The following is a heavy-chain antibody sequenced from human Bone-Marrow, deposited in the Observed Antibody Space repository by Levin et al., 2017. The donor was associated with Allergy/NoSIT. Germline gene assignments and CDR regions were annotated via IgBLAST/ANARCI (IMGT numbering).Heavy chain of an antibody. V-gene: IGHV4-31*03. CDR2: ISYRGTT. CDR1: GGSISSAGYH. Sequence: SQTLSLTCTVSGGSISSAGYHWTWIRHSPGKGLEWIGYISYRGTTYYNPSLKSRLTMSLDTSEQRFSLNLNSVTAADTAIYYCARLDGYYFDYWGQGTLVTVSS. CDR3: ARLDGYYFDY. J-gene: IGHJ4*02. D-gene: IGHD3-9*01.